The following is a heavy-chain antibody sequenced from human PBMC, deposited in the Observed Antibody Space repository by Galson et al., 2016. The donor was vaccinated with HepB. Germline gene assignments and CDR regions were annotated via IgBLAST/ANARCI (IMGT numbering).Heavy chain of an antibody. Sequence: SLRLSCAASGFTFSSYAMHWVRQAPGKGLEWVAVISFDGRNEYSADSVKGRFTISRDNSKNTLYLQMNSLRAEDTAVYYCARDTRPYSNLRHGMDVWGQGTTVTVSS. CDR1: GFTFSSYA. CDR2: ISFDGRNE. V-gene: IGHV3-30*04. CDR3: ARDTRPYSNLRHGMDV. D-gene: IGHD4-11*01. J-gene: IGHJ6*02.